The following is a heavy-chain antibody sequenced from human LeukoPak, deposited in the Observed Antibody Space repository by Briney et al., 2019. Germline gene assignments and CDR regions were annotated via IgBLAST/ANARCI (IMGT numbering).Heavy chain of an antibody. Sequence: SETLSLTCTVSGGSISSGSYYWSWIRQPAGKGLEWIGRIYTSGSTNYNPSLKSRVTISVDASKNQFSLKLSSVTAADTAVYYCARDFIYYGSGNHPYYYYYMDVWGKGTTVTISS. V-gene: IGHV4-61*02. D-gene: IGHD3-10*01. CDR2: IYTSGST. CDR1: GGSISSGSYY. CDR3: ARDFIYYGSGNHPYYYYYMDV. J-gene: IGHJ6*03.